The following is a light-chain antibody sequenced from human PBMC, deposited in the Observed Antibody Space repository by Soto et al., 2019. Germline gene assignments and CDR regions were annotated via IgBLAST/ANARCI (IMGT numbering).Light chain of an antibody. CDR1: QSLLHSNGYNY. Sequence: DIVMTQSPLSLPVNPGEPASISCRSSQSLLHSNGYNYLDWYLQKPGQSPQLLIYLGSNRASGVPDRVSGSGSGTDFTLKISRVEAEDVGVYYCMQALQTPLTFGQGTKLEIK. CDR2: LGS. CDR3: MQALQTPLT. V-gene: IGKV2-28*01. J-gene: IGKJ2*01.